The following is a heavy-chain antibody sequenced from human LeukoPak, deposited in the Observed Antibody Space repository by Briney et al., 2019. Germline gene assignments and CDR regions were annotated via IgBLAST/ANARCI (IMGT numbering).Heavy chain of an antibody. Sequence: GGSLRLSCAASGFPFSSHWMHWVRQVPGKGLLWVSRLSPDGSTTAYADSVKGRFTISRDNAKYTLYLQMGSLRAEDTAVYYCVRGTSGYNYGYLDSWGQGTLVTVSS. J-gene: IGHJ4*02. V-gene: IGHV3-74*01. CDR3: VRGTSGYNYGYLDS. CDR1: GFPFSSHW. CDR2: LSPDGSTT. D-gene: IGHD5-24*01.